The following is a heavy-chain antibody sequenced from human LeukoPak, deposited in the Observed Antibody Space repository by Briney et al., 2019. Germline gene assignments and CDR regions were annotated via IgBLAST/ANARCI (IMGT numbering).Heavy chain of an antibody. CDR3: ARELQYFDWLLRPLGSTYYFDY. CDR1: GFTFSSYW. Sequence: GGSLRLSCAASGFTFSSYWMSWVRQAPGKGLEWVANIKQDGSEKYYVDSVKGRFTISRDNAKNSLYLQMNSLRAEDTAVYYCARELQYFDWLLRPLGSTYYFDYWGQGTLVTVSS. D-gene: IGHD3-9*01. CDR2: IKQDGSEK. V-gene: IGHV3-7*01. J-gene: IGHJ4*02.